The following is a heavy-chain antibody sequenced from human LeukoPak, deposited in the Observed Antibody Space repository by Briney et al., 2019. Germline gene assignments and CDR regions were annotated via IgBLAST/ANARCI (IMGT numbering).Heavy chain of an antibody. Sequence: GGSLRLSCAASGFTFSSFSMSWIRQAPGRGLEWVSSISSGGDSYIYYADSVEGRFTISRDNAKDSLYLQMNSLRAEDTAVYYCAKVLDSSGYYRDYWGQGTLVTVSS. CDR3: AKVLDSSGYYRDY. J-gene: IGHJ4*02. D-gene: IGHD3-22*01. V-gene: IGHV3-21*01. CDR2: ISSGGDSYI. CDR1: GFTFSSFS.